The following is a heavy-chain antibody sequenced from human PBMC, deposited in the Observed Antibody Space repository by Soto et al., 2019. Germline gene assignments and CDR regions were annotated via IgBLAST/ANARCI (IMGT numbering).Heavy chain of an antibody. J-gene: IGHJ4*02. CDR2: IYYSGST. Sequence: SETLSLTCTVSGGSISSGGYYWSWIRQHPGKGLEWIGYIYYSGSTYYNPSLKSRVTISVDTSKNQFSLKLSSVTAADTAVYYCARVVTLRFDVDTAMFDYWGQGTLVTVSS. V-gene: IGHV4-31*03. CDR1: GGSISSGGYY. D-gene: IGHD5-18*01. CDR3: ARVVTLRFDVDTAMFDY.